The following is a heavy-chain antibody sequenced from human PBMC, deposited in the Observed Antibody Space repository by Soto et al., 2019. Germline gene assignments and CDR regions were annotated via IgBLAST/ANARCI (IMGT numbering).Heavy chain of an antibody. D-gene: IGHD4-4*01. CDR2: IYHSGST. CDR3: ATVSLQLTTMDY. J-gene: IGHJ4*02. V-gene: IGHV4-61*01. CDR1: VGSVSSGSYY. Sequence: TETLSLTCTVSVGSVSSGSYYWNWIRQPPGKGLEWIGSIYHSGSTDYNPSLKSRVAISVDTSQNQFSLKLGSVTAADTAVYYCATVSLQLTTMDYWCQGVLVTVSS.